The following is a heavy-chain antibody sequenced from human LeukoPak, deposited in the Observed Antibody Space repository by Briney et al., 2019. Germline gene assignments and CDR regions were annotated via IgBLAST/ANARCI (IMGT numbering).Heavy chain of an antibody. V-gene: IGHV4-39*01. Sequence: KPSETLSLTCTVSGGSISSSSYFWGWIRQTPGKGLEWIGSIYYSGTTYYNPSLQSRVTLSVDTSRNQFSLRMSSVTAADTAVYYCARPRSGSIKSAFDIWGQGTMVTVSS. D-gene: IGHD1-26*01. CDR1: GGSISSSSYF. J-gene: IGHJ3*02. CDR3: ARPRSGSIKSAFDI. CDR2: IYYSGTT.